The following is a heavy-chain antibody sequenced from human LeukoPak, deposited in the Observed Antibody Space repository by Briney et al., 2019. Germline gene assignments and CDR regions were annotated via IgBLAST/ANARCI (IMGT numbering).Heavy chain of an antibody. Sequence: GGSLRLSCAASGFTFRSYAMHWVRQAPGKGLEWVALMSYDGCDEYYADSVKGRFTLSRDNSKNTLSLQKNSLRSENTAAYFCARAPAAAYSFFDYWGQGTLVTVSS. CDR3: ARAPAAAYSFFDY. CDR1: GFTFRSYA. CDR2: MSYDGCDE. D-gene: IGHD6-13*01. V-gene: IGHV3-30*04. J-gene: IGHJ4*02.